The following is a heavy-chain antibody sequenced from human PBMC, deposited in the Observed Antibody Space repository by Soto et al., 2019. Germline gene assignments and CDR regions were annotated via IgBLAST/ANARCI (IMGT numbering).Heavy chain of an antibody. Sequence: QVQLVQSGAEVKKPGASVKVSCKASGDTFTDYYIHWVRQAPGQGLEWMGTVNPSGGHTTYAQHCLGRMPMTRDTSTSTLYMELASLTSEDTAIYCCARGGHVVVVTAALDYWGQGTLVTVSS. V-gene: IGHV1-46*01. D-gene: IGHD2-21*02. CDR1: GDTFTDYY. CDR2: VNPSGGHT. J-gene: IGHJ4*02. CDR3: ARGGHVVVVTAALDY.